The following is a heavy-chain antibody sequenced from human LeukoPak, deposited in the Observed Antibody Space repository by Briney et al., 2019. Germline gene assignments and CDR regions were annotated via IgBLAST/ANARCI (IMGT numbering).Heavy chain of an antibody. Sequence: GGSLRLSCAASGFTFSNYAMSWVRQAPGKGLEWVSAISGSGDNTYYADSVKGRFTISRDNAKNSLYLQMNSLRAEDTAVYYCARDLMTTVTTNGYWGQGTLVTVSS. V-gene: IGHV3-21*01. CDR3: ARDLMTTVTTNGY. D-gene: IGHD4-17*01. CDR2: ISGSGDNT. CDR1: GFTFSNYA. J-gene: IGHJ4*02.